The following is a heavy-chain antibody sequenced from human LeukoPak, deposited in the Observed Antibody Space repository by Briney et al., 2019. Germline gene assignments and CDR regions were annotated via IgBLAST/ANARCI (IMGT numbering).Heavy chain of an antibody. CDR3: AKAHWGSGPYYYYYMDV. J-gene: IGHJ6*03. CDR1: GFTFSSYA. V-gene: IGHV3-23*01. D-gene: IGHD7-27*01. CDR2: ISGSGGST. Sequence: GGSPRLSCAASGFTFSSYAMSWVRQAPGKGLEWVSAISGSGGSTYYADSVKGRFTISRDNSKNTLYLQMNSLRAEDTAVYYCAKAHWGSGPYYYYYMDVWGKGTTVTVSS.